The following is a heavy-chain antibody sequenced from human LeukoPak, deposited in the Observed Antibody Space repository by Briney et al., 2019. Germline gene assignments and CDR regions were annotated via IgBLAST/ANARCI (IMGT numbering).Heavy chain of an antibody. CDR3: ASTLCSDDNCSFDYYYYMDV. Sequence: GGSLRLSCAASGFTFSSYSMNWVRQAPGKGLGWVSSISSGSSYIHYADSVKGRFTISRDNAKNSLYLQMNSLRAEDTAVYYCASTLCSDDNCSFDYYYYMDVWGKGTTVTISS. V-gene: IGHV3-21*01. D-gene: IGHD2-15*01. CDR1: GFTFSSYS. J-gene: IGHJ6*03. CDR2: ISSGSSYI.